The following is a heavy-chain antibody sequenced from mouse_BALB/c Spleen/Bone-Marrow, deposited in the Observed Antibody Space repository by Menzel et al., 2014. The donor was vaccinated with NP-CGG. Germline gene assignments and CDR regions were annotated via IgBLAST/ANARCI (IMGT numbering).Heavy chain of an antibody. Sequence: DVKLVESGGGLVKPGGSLKLSCAASGFTFNSYTMSWVRQTPEKRLEWVATISSGGGNTYYPDSVKGRFTISRDNAKNNLYLQMSSLRSEDTALYYCARYMITTSYFDYWGQGTTLTVSS. V-gene: IGHV5-9*03. CDR2: ISSGGGNT. D-gene: IGHD2-4*01. J-gene: IGHJ2*01. CDR1: GFTFNSYT. CDR3: ARYMITTSYFDY.